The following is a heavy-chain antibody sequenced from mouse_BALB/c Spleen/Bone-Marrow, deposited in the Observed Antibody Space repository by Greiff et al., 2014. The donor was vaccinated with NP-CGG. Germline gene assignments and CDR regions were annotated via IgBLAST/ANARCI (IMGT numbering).Heavy chain of an antibody. D-gene: IGHD1-2*01. CDR2: IDPSDSET. V-gene: IGHV1-69*02. CDR3: ARRGYGYGFAY. CDR1: GYTFTSYW. J-gene: IGHJ3*01. Sequence: VQLQESGAELVKPGAPVKLSCKASGYTFTSYWMNWVKQRPGRGLEWIGRIDPSDSETHYNQKFKDKATLTVDKSSSTAYIQLSSLTPEDSAVYYCARRGYGYGFAYWGQGTLVTVSA.